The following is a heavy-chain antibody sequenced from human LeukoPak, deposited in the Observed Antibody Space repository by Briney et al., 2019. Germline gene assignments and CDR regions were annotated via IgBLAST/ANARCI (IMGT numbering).Heavy chain of an antibody. V-gene: IGHV3-23*01. CDR3: AKEGPGIAVAGTEGVFDY. D-gene: IGHD6-19*01. CDR1: GFTFSSYA. CDR2: ISGSGGST. Sequence: PGGSLRLSCAASGFTFSSYAMSWVRQAPEKGLEWVSAISGSGGSTYYADSVKGRFTISRDNSKNTLYLQMNSLRAEDTAVYYCAKEGPGIAVAGTEGVFDYWGQGTLVTVSS. J-gene: IGHJ4*02.